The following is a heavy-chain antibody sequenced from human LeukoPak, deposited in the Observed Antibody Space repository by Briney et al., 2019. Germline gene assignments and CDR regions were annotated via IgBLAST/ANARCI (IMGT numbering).Heavy chain of an antibody. CDR3: ATDYRFGEGNWFDP. CDR2: FDPEDGET. D-gene: IGHD3-10*01. J-gene: IGHJ5*02. Sequence: ASVKVSCKVSGYTHTELSMHWVRQAPGKGLEWMGGFDPEDGETIYAQKFQGRVTMTEDTSTDTAYMELSSLRSEDTAVYYCATDYRFGEGNWFDPWGQGTLVTVSS. CDR1: GYTHTELS. V-gene: IGHV1-24*01.